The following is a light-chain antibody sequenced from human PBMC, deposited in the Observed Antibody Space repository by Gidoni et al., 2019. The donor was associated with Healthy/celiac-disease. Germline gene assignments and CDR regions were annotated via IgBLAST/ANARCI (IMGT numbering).Light chain of an antibody. CDR3: QQYNNWPPRIT. Sequence: EIVMTQSPATLSVSPGERATISCRASQSVSSNLAWYQQKPGQAPRLLIYVASTRATGIPARFRGSGSGTEFTLTISSLQSEDVAVYYCQQYNNWPPRITFGGGTKVEIK. CDR1: QSVSSN. J-gene: IGKJ4*01. V-gene: IGKV3D-15*01. CDR2: VAS.